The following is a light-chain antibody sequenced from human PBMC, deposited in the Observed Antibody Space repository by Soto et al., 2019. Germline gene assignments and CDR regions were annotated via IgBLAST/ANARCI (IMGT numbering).Light chain of an antibody. Sequence: EVVLTQSPGTLSLSPGERATLSCRASQSVSSTYLAWYQHRPGQPPRLLIYGVSSRAAGIPDRFSGSGSGTDFTLTISRLQPEDMAVYYCQQFSSSPITFGQGTRLEIK. V-gene: IGKV3-20*01. J-gene: IGKJ5*01. CDR3: QQFSSSPIT. CDR2: GVS. CDR1: QSVSSTY.